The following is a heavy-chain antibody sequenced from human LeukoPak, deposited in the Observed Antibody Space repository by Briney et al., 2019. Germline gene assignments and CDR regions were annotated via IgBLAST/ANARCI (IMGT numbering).Heavy chain of an antibody. Sequence: SETLSLTCTVPGGSISSSSYYWGWLRQPPGTGLEWIGSIYYSGSTYYNPSLKSRVTISVDTSKNQFSLKLSSVTAADTAVYYCARPNNWNPEGFDPWGQGTLVTVSS. J-gene: IGHJ5*02. CDR1: GGSISSSSYY. V-gene: IGHV4-39*01. CDR3: ARPNNWNPEGFDP. CDR2: IYYSGST. D-gene: IGHD1-20*01.